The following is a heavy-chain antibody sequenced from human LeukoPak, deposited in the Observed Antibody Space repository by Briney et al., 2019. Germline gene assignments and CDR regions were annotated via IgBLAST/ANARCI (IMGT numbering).Heavy chain of an antibody. D-gene: IGHD3-3*01. Sequence: GGSLRLSCAASGFNFVTYTMNWVRQAPGKGLEWVSVIANSGETKYYADSVRGRFSISRDNSKNTLYLQMDSLRAEDTAIYYCAKGSVVYYDFWSGSYSDYWGQGTLVNVSS. J-gene: IGHJ4*02. CDR3: AKGSVVYYDFWSGSYSDY. V-gene: IGHV3-23*01. CDR1: GFNFVTYT. CDR2: IANSGETK.